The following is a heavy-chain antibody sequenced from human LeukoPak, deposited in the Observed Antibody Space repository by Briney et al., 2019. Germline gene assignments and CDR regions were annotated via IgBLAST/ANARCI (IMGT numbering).Heavy chain of an antibody. Sequence: GGSLRLSCAASGFTFSTYAMHWVRQAPGKGLEFVSAISSDGGTAYYANSVKGRFSISRDNSKNTLYLQMGSLRAEDMAVYYCARVVEYCSSASCSPGVDYWGQGTLVTVSS. CDR1: GFTFSTYA. CDR2: ISSDGGTA. V-gene: IGHV3-64*01. J-gene: IGHJ4*02. D-gene: IGHD2-2*01. CDR3: ARVVEYCSSASCSPGVDY.